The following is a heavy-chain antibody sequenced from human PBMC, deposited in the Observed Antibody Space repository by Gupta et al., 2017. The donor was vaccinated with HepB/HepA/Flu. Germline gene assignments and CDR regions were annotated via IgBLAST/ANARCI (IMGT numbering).Heavy chain of an antibody. J-gene: IGHJ4*02. CDR1: GFTFSAFG. CDR2: IWYDGSHQ. V-gene: IGHV3-33*08. Sequence: QVQLVESGGGVVQPGGSLKLSCATSGFTFSAFGMPWVRKAPGKGLEWLAYIWYDGSHQRYSTSAKGRFTISRDNSKDTSYLQMSSLTVDDSAVYYCASGRVPGRNNFFDWWGQGILVLVSP. CDR3: ASGRVPGRNNFFDW. D-gene: IGHD3-3*01.